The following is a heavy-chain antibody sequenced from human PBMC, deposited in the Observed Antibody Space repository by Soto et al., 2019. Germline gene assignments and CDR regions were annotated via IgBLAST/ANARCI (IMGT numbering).Heavy chain of an antibody. Sequence: GGSLRLSCAASGFTFSSYAMSWVRQAPGKGLEWVSAISGSGGSTYYADSVKGRFTISRDNSKNTLYLQMNSLRAEDTAVYYCAKDHLEWFSPHNWFDPWGQGTLVTVSS. D-gene: IGHD3-3*01. J-gene: IGHJ5*02. CDR2: ISGSGGST. CDR3: AKDHLEWFSPHNWFDP. CDR1: GFTFSSYA. V-gene: IGHV3-23*01.